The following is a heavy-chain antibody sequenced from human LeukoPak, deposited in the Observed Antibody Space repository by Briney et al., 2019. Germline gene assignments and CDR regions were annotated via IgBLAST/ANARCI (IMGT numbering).Heavy chain of an antibody. J-gene: IGHJ4*02. CDR1: GDSINNYY. Sequence: SETLSLTCTVSGDSINNYYWTWIRQPPGKGLEWIGYIYNSGSAIYNPSLKSRVTISVDTSKNQFSLKLSSMTAADTAVYYCASTIAAAANFDYWGQGTLVTVSS. V-gene: IGHV4-59*01. CDR2: IYNSGSA. CDR3: ASTIAAAANFDY. D-gene: IGHD6-13*01.